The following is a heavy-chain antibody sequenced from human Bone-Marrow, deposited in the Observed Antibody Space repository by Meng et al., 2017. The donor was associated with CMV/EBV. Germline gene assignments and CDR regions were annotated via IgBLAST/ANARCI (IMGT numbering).Heavy chain of an antibody. J-gene: IGHJ6*01. CDR1: GFTFSSYA. CDR2: VSFDASNI. D-gene: IGHD6-6*01. V-gene: IGHV3-30*04. CDR3: VRDRVATRPRLMDV. Sequence: GESLKISCAASGFTFSSYAMHWVRQAPGKGLEWLAVVSFDASNIYYAGSVKGRFTISRDNSKNMLYLQMNSLTTEDTAVYSCVRDRVATRPRLMDVWGRGTTVTGSS.